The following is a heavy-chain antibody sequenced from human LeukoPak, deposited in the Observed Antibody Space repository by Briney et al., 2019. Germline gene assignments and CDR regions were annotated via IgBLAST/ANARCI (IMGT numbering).Heavy chain of an antibody. CDR2: LSTSGGNT. V-gene: IGHV3-23*01. CDR1: GFTFSSYA. CDR3: AKRSGASTYYFDY. Sequence: GGSLRLSCAASGFTFSSYAMSWVRLPPGKGLQWVSSLSTSGGNTYYADSVRGRFTIPRDNSQNTLYLQMDSLRAEDTAVYYCAKRSGASTYYFDYWGQGALLTVSS. J-gene: IGHJ4*02. D-gene: IGHD6-19*01.